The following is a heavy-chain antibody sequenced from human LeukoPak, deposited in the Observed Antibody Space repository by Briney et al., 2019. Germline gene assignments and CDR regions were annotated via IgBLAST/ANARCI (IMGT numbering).Heavy chain of an antibody. CDR3: ARAGEGLLAYSFDL. D-gene: IGHD1-26*01. Sequence: GGSLRLSCVAPGFTFSGNWMHWVRQGPGKGPVWVSRINSDGSETRHADSVKGRFTISRDNAKNTLYLQMNSLRAEDTAVYYCARAGEGLLAYSFDLWGQGTMVTVSS. CDR1: GFTFSGNW. V-gene: IGHV3-74*01. CDR2: INSDGSET. J-gene: IGHJ3*01.